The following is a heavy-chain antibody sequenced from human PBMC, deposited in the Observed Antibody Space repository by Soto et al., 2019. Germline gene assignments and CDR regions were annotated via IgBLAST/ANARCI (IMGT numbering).Heavy chain of an antibody. CDR3: SRSSLGIASSGSSDGSDSYGMDV. D-gene: IGHD6-13*01. CDR1: GYSFTSYW. J-gene: IGHJ6*02. Sequence: GESLKISCKGSGYSFTSYWIGWVRQMPGKGLEWMGIIYPGDSDTRYSPSFQGQVTISADKSISTAYLQWSSLKASDTAMYYCSRSSLGIASSGSSDGSDSYGMDVWGQGTTVTVSS. CDR2: IYPGDSDT. V-gene: IGHV5-51*01.